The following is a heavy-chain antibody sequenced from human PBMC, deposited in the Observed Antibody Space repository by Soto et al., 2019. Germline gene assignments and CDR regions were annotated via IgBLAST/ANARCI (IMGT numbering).Heavy chain of an antibody. V-gene: IGHV4-4*07. CDR3: AKELQPRSGWYWGGGGGFDP. CDR1: GGSISSYY. J-gene: IGHJ5*02. D-gene: IGHD6-19*01. CDR2: IYTSGST. Sequence: SETLSLTCTVSGGSISSYYWSWIRQPAGKGLEWIGRIYTSGSTNYNPSLKSRVTMSVDTSKNQFSLKLSSVTAADTAVYYCAKELQPRSGWYWGGGGGFDPWGQGTLVTVSS.